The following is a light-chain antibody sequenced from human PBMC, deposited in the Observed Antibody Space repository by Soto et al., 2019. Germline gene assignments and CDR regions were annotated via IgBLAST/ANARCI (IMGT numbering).Light chain of an antibody. CDR2: RNN. CDR1: SSNIGSNY. V-gene: IGLV1-47*01. CDR3: AAWDDSLSGWV. J-gene: IGLJ3*02. Sequence: QSVLTQPPSASGTPGQRVTISCSGSSSNIGSNYVYWYQQLPGTAPKRLIYRNNQRPSGVPDRFSGSKSGTSASLAISGLRSEDEADYYCAAWDDSLSGWVFGGGTKVTVL.